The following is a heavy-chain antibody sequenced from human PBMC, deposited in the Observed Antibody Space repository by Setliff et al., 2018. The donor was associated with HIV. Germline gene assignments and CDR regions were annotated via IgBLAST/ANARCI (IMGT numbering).Heavy chain of an antibody. V-gene: IGHV4-4*09. Sequence: PSETLSLTCAVSGDSIGTYSWHWIRQPPGKGLEWIGYIYGDGSTGYNPSLTSRVTMSADTPNNRFALKLSSVTAADTAVYYCARRAVQDGSVTSSNWFESWGQGTLVTVSS. D-gene: IGHD2-2*01. CDR1: GDSIGTYS. J-gene: IGHJ5*01. CDR3: ARRAVQDGSVTSSNWFES. CDR2: IYGDGST.